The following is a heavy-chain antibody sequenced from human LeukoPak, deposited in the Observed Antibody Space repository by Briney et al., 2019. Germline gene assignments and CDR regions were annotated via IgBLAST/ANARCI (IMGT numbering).Heavy chain of an antibody. Sequence: KSSETLSLTCGVSGFSISSGYHWGWIRQPPGKGLEWIGSIYHTGSTYYNPPLKSRVTISVDTSKNQFSLRLSSVTAADTAVYCCARYSSSWYTLGFWGQGTLVTVSS. J-gene: IGHJ4*02. V-gene: IGHV4-38-2*01. CDR2: IYHTGST. D-gene: IGHD6-13*01. CDR3: ARYSSSWYTLGF. CDR1: GFSISSGYH.